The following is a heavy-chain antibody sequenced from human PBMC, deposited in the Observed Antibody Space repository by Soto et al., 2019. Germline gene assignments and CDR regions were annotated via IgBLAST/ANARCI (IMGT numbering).Heavy chain of an antibody. CDR1: GTSISSTYW. CDR2: IYHTGIT. D-gene: IGHD2-21*01. V-gene: IGHV4-4*02. Sequence: QVQLKQSGPGLVRPSGTLSLTCVVSGTSISSTYWWAWVRQSPGKGLEWIGEIYHTGITKYNPSLKGRISMSIDKSNNQFSLKLTSVTAADTAIYYCATVPPRIVVVLAEFPTWGQGTLVTVSS. CDR3: ATVPPRIVVVLAEFPT. J-gene: IGHJ4*02.